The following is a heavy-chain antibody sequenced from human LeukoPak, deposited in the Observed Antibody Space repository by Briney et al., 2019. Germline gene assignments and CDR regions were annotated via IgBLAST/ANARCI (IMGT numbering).Heavy chain of an antibody. V-gene: IGHV4-4*09. CDR1: GGAIGTYY. J-gene: IGHJ5*01. CDR3: ARQRIGSFFDS. Sequence: SETLSLTCTASGGAIGTYYWSWIRQTPGRGLEWIGYIYTSGGTNYNPSLKSRVTILVDTSRNQFSLKLSSVTAADTAVYYCARQRIGSFFDSWGQGTLVTVSS. D-gene: IGHD1-26*01. CDR2: IYTSGGT.